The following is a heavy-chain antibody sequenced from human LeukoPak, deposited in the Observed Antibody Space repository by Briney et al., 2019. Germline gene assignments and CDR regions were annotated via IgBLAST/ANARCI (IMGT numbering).Heavy chain of an antibody. CDR3: ARADGSGSYYSVPFD. J-gene: IGHJ4*02. V-gene: IGHV3-30*04. D-gene: IGHD3-10*01. CDR2: ISYDGSNK. CDR1: GFTFTSYA. Sequence: GGSLRLSCTASGFTFTSYAMHWLRQAPGKRLEWVAVISYDGSNKHFADSVKGRFTISRDNSKNTLYLQMNSLRTEDTAMYYCARADGSGSYYSVPFDWGQGTLVTVSS.